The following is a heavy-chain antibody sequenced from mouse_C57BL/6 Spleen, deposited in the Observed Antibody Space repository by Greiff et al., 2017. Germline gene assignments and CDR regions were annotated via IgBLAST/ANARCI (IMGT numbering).Heavy chain of an antibody. D-gene: IGHD3-2*02. CDR1: GYSFTDYY. Sequence: QLQQSGPELVKPGASVKMSCKASGYSFTDYYMNWVKQRNGKSLEWIGVINPNYGNTSYNQKFKGKATLTVDQSSNTAYMQLNSLTSEDSAVYYCAKGLRLQDFACWGQGALVTVAA. J-gene: IGHJ3*01. CDR2: INPNYGNT. V-gene: IGHV1-39*01. CDR3: AKGLRLQDFAC.